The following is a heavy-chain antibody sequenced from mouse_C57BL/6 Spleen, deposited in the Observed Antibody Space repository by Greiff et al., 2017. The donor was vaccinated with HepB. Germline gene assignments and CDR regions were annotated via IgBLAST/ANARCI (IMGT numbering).Heavy chain of an antibody. CDR1: GYTFTSYW. V-gene: IGHV1-69*01. J-gene: IGHJ3*01. CDR3: ARGDDGYYDAWFAY. CDR2: IDPSDSYT. Sequence: QVQLQQPGAELVMPGASVKLSCKASGYTFTSYWMHWVKQRPGQGLEWIGEIDPSDSYTNYNQKFKGKSTLTVDKSSSTAYMQLSSLTSEDSAVYYCARGDDGYYDAWFAYWGQGTLVTVSA. D-gene: IGHD2-3*01.